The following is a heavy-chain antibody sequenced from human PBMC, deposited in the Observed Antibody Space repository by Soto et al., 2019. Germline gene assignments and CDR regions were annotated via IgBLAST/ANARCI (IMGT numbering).Heavy chain of an antibody. D-gene: IGHD5-12*01. Sequence: QVQLVQSGAEVKKPGASVKVSCKASGYTFTSYYMHWVRQAPGQGLEWMGIVNPSGGSTSYAQKFQGRVTMTRDTSTSTVYMELSSLRSEDTAVYYCARTPWRWLQLDYWGQGTLVTVSS. CDR3: ARTPWRWLQLDY. CDR2: VNPSGGST. CDR1: GYTFTSYY. J-gene: IGHJ4*02. V-gene: IGHV1-46*03.